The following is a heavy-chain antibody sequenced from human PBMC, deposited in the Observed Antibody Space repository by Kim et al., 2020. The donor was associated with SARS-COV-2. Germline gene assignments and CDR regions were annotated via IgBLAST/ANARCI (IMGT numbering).Heavy chain of an antibody. J-gene: IGHJ4*02. CDR3: VNLPGAYDSSGYYFNYFDY. CDR2: ISSNGGST. V-gene: IGHV3-64D*09. D-gene: IGHD3-22*01. CDR1: GFTFSSYA. Sequence: GGSLRLSCSASGFTFSSYAMHWVRQAPGKGLEYVSAISSNGGSTYYADSVKGRFTISRDNSKNTLYLQMSSLRAEDTAVYYCVNLPGAYDSSGYYFNYFDYWGQGTLVTVSS.